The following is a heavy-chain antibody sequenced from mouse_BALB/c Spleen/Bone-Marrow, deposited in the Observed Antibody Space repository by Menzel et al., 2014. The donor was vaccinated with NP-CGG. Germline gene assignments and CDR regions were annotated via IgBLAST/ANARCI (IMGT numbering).Heavy chain of an antibody. J-gene: IGHJ4*01. V-gene: IGHV14-3*02. CDR2: IDPANGNT. D-gene: IGHD1-1*02. Sequence: EVQLQQSGAELVKPGASVKLSCTASGFNIKDTYMHWVKQRPEQGLEWIGRIDPANGNTKYDPEFQGKATITADTSSNTAYLQLSSLTSEDTAVYYCARVKLWSYAMDYWGQGTSVTVSS. CDR1: GFNIKDTY. CDR3: ARVKLWSYAMDY.